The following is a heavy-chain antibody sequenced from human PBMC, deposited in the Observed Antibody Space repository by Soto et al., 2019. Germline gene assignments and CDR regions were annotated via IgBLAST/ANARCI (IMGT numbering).Heavy chain of an antibody. J-gene: IGHJ4*02. V-gene: IGHV1-69*12. CDR1: GGTFSSYA. CDR2: IIPIFGTA. D-gene: IGHD5-18*01. CDR3: ARSGVYVDTARVTAVFAS. Sequence: QVQLVQSGAEVKKPGSSVKVSCKASGGTFSSYAISWVRQAPGQGLEWMGGIIPIFGTANYAQKFQGRVTIAADDSPGTAHVVLRSRGSEDTAVYSCARSGVYVDTARVTAVFASWGQGTLVTVSS.